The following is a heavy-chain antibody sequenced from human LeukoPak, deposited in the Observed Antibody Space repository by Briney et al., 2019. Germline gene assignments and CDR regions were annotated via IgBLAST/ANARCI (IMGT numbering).Heavy chain of an antibody. CDR3: ARDGSNYDILTGYMDYYGMDV. J-gene: IGHJ6*02. CDR2: ISSSSSYM. Sequence: PGGSLRLSCAVSGFTVSSNYMSWVRQAPGKGLEWVSSISSSSSYMYYADSVKGRFTISRDNAKNSLYLQMNSLRAEDTAVYYCARDGSNYDILTGYMDYYGMDVWGQGTTVTVSS. D-gene: IGHD3-9*01. V-gene: IGHV3-21*01. CDR1: GFTVSSNY.